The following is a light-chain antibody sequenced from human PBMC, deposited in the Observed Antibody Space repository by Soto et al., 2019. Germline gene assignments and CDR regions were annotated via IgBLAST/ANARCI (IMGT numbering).Light chain of an antibody. CDR1: SSNIGAGYD. V-gene: IGLV1-40*01. CDR2: GNS. J-gene: IGLJ2*01. Sequence: QPVLTQPPSVSGAPGQRVTISCTGSSSNIGAGYDVHWYQQLPGTAPKLLIYGNSNRPSGVPDRFSGSKSGTSASLAITGLQAEDEADYYCQSYDSSLSFYVVFGGGTKLTVL. CDR3: QSYDSSLSFYVV.